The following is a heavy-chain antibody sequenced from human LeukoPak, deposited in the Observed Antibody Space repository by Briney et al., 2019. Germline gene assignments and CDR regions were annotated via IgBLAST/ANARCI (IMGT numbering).Heavy chain of an antibody. CDR1: GYTFTSYG. J-gene: IGHJ4*02. D-gene: IGHD2-2*01. CDR2: ISAYNGNT. V-gene: IGHV1-18*01. CDR3: ARAPGDIVVVPAAILDY. Sequence: ASVKVSCKASGYTFTSYGISWVRQAPGQGLEWMGWISAYNGNTNYAQKLQGRVTMTTDTSTSTAYMELRSLRSDDTAVYYCARAPGDIVVVPAAILDYWGQGTLVTVSS.